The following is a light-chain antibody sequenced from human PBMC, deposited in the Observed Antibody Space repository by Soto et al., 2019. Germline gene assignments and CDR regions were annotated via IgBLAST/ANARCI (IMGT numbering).Light chain of an antibody. J-gene: IGKJ4*01. V-gene: IGKV4-1*01. CDR1: QSVLYSSNNKNY. Sequence: DIVMTQSPDSLTVSLGERATINCKSSQSVLYSSNNKNYLAWYQQKPGQPPKLLIYWASTRESGVPDRFSGSGSGTDFTLTISSLQAEDVAFYYCQQYYGILPVTFGGGTKVEIK. CDR3: QQYYGILPVT. CDR2: WAS.